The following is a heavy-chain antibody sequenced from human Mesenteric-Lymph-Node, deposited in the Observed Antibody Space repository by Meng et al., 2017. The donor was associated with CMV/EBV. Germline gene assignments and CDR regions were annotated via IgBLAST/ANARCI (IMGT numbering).Heavy chain of an antibody. V-gene: IGHV4-34*01. Sequence: FSGYYWSWIRQPPGKGLEWIGEINHSGSTNYNPSLKSRVTISVDTSKNQFSLKLSSVTAADTAVYYCARGLSRRVYYDFWSGRGYFDYWGQGTLVTVS. CDR2: INHSGST. J-gene: IGHJ4*02. CDR3: ARGLSRRVYYDFWSGRGYFDY. D-gene: IGHD3-3*01. CDR1: FSGYY.